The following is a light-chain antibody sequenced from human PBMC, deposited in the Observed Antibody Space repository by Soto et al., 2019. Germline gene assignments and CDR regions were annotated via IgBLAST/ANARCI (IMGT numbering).Light chain of an antibody. CDR3: CSYAGNRTFV. V-gene: IGLV2-14*01. CDR2: EVN. Sequence: QSALTQPASVSGSPGQAITISCTGTSSDVGGYNYVSWYQQHPDKAPKLLIYEVNNRPSGVSNRFSASKSGKTASLTISGLQAEDEADYHCCSYAGNRTFVFGGGTKVTVL. CDR1: SSDVGGYNY. J-gene: IGLJ2*01.